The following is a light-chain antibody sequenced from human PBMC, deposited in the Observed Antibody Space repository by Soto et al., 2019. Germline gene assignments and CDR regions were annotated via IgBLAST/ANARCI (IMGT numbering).Light chain of an antibody. CDR3: QKYDSAPLT. CDR1: QGMSTY. V-gene: IGKV1-27*01. CDR2: AAS. Sequence: DIQMTQSQSSLSASVGDRVAITCRASQGMSTYLAWYQQEPGQVPELLIYAASTLQSGAPSRFSGSGSGADFPLTISSLHPEDVATYYCQKYDSAPLTFGQGTRLEN. J-gene: IGKJ5*01.